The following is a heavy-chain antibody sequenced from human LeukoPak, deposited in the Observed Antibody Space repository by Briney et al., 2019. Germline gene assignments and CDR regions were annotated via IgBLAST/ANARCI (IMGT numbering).Heavy chain of an antibody. J-gene: IGHJ5*02. D-gene: IGHD6-13*01. Sequence: PSEARSLTCAGYGGSFSCYYWSWIRHPPGKGVEGIGEINHSGSTNYNPSPKSRVTISAATSKNQFSLKLSSVTAADTAVYYCASTTASIAAAGTRDWFDPWGQGTLVT. CDR1: GGSFSCYY. CDR3: ASTTASIAAAGTRDWFDP. CDR2: INHSGST. V-gene: IGHV4-34*01.